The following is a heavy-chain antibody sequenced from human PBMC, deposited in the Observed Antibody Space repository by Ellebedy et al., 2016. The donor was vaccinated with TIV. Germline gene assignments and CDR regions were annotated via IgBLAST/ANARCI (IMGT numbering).Heavy chain of an antibody. D-gene: IGHD4-23*01. V-gene: IGHV1-46*01. J-gene: IGHJ6*03. CDR2: IHPGGGST. CDR1: GYPFTNHF. Sequence: ASVKVSCKASGYPFTNHFIQWVRQAPGQGLEWMGIIHPGGGSTTYLQKFQGRVTMTRDTPTNTAYMELKRLRSEDTAVYYCARDSATVLTSRDYFYYYMDVWGKGTTVTVSS. CDR3: ARDSATVLTSRDYFYYYMDV.